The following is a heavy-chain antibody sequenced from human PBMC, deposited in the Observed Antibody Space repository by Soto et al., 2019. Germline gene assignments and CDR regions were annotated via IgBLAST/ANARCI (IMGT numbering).Heavy chain of an antibody. J-gene: IGHJ3*01. Sequence: SETLSLTCTVSGDSITSNSYFWAWIRQPPGKGLEWIGEINPTRGTNYKTSLKSRVVLSLEMSRNQFSLSLTSVTASDTALYFCARGSLGGYYGAFDVWGQGTTVTVS. CDR3: ARGSLGGYYGAFDV. D-gene: IGHD3-10*01. CDR1: GDSITSNSYF. V-gene: IGHV4-39*02. CDR2: INPTRGT.